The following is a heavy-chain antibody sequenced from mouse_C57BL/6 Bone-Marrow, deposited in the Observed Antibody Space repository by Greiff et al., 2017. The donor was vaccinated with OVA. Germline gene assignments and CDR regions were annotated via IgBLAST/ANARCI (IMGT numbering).Heavy chain of an antibody. Sequence: QVQLQQPGAELVKPGASVKLSCKASGYTFTSYWMHWVKQRPGQGLEWIGMIHPNSGSTNYNEKFKSKATLTVDKSSSTAYMQLSSLTSEDSAVYYCARSGTGTFAWFAYWSQGTLVTVSA. V-gene: IGHV1-64*01. CDR3: ARSGTGTFAWFAY. CDR1: GYTFTSYW. CDR2: IHPNSGST. D-gene: IGHD4-1*01. J-gene: IGHJ3*01.